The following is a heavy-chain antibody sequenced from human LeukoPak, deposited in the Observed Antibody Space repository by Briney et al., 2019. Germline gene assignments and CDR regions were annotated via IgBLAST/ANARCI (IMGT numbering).Heavy chain of an antibody. CDR3: ARDRIGDYSWCDP. V-gene: IGHV3-30-3*01. CDR1: GFTFSSYT. CDR2: ISYDGSNK. J-gene: IGHJ5*02. Sequence: GGSLRLSCAASGFTFSSYTMHWVRQAPGKGLEWVAVISYDGSNKYYADSVKGRFTISRDNSKNTLYLQMNSLRAEDTAVYYCARDRIGDYSWCDPWGQGTLVTVSS. D-gene: IGHD4-17*01.